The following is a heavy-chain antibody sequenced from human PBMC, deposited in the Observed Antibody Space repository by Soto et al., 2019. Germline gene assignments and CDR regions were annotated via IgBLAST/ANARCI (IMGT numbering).Heavy chain of an antibody. J-gene: IGHJ5*02. V-gene: IGHV1-46*01. CDR2: INPSGGST. CDR1: GYTFTSYY. D-gene: IGHD3-10*01. CDR3: ARVSTDGSGSYYTYNWFDP. Sequence: VKVSCKASGYTFTSYYMHWVRQAPGQGLEWMGIINPSGGSTSYAQKFQGRVTMTRDTSTSTVYMELSSLRSEDTAVYYCARVSTDGSGSYYTYNWFDPWGQGTLVTVSS.